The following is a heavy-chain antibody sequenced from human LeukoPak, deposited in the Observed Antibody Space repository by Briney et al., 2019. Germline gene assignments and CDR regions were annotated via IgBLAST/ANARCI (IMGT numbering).Heavy chain of an antibody. CDR3: AELGITMIGGV. V-gene: IGHV3-21*01. D-gene: IGHD3-10*02. J-gene: IGHJ6*04. Sequence: GGSLRLSCAATGFTFNNYNMNWVRQAPGKALEWVSSITSSGTYIFYADSVKGRFTISRDNAKNSLYLQMNSLRAEDTAVYYCAELGITMIGGVWGKGTTVTISS. CDR2: ITSSGTYI. CDR1: GFTFNNYN.